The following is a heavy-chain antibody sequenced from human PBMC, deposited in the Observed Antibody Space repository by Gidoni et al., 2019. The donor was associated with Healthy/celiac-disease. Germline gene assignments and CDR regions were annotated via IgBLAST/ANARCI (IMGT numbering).Heavy chain of an antibody. J-gene: IGHJ4*02. Sequence: FSSYAMSWVRQAPGKGLEWVSAISGSGGSTYYADSVKGRFTISRDNSKSTLYLQMNSLRAEDTAVYYCAKDTVAGTDYWGQGTLVTVSS. CDR3: AKDTVAGTDY. CDR1: FSSYA. CDR2: ISGSGGST. D-gene: IGHD6-19*01. V-gene: IGHV3-23*01.